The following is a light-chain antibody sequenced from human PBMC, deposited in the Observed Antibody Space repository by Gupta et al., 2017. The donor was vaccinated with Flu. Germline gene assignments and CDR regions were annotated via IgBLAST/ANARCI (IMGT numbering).Light chain of an antibody. J-gene: IGKJ3*01. Sequence: DIQMTQSPSSLSASVGDRVTITCQASQDISDHLNWYQQREGQAPNLLVYDASNLETGVPSRFSGGGVGTNFNLSISSRQPEDYAIYYCQQENHDPPRVTFGHGTKV. CDR1: QDISDH. CDR2: DAS. V-gene: IGKV1-33*01. CDR3: QQENHDPPRVT.